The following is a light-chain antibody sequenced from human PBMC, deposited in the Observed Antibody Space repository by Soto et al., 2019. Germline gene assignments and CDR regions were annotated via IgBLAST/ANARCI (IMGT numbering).Light chain of an antibody. V-gene: IGKV1-39*01. J-gene: IGKJ1*01. CDR2: AAS. CDR1: QSIFKV. Sequence: DIQMTQSPASLSASVGDRVTISCRASQSIFKVLNWYQQKPGKAPKVLIYAASSLQSGVPERFSGSGSGTEFTLTISNLQPEDFAIYQCQQSYSSPWTFGQGTKVEIK. CDR3: QQSYSSPWT.